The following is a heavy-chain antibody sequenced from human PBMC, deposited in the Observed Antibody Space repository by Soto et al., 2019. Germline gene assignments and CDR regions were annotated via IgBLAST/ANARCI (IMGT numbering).Heavy chain of an antibody. Sequence: PGGSLRLSCAASGFTFSNASLRSVRQAPGKGLEWVGRIKSKTDGGTNTRYADSVKGRFTVSRDNGKNTVYLQMDSLRAEDTAVYYCARDGGTYFDYWGQGTLVTVSS. CDR3: ARDGGTYFDY. V-gene: IGHV3-74*01. CDR2: IKSKTDGGTNT. J-gene: IGHJ4*02. CDR1: GFTFSNAS. D-gene: IGHD3-16*01.